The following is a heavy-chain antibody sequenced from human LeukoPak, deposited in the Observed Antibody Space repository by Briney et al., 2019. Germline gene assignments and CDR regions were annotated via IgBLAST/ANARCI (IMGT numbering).Heavy chain of an antibody. CDR1: GFTFSSYG. J-gene: IGHJ4*02. V-gene: IGHV3-7*01. Sequence: SGGSLRLSCAASGFTFSSYGMHWVRQAPGKGLEWVANIKQDGSEKYYVDSVKGRFTISRDNAKNSLYLQMNSLRAEDTAVYYCARPSLNTGSYFDYWGQGILVSVSS. D-gene: IGHD1-26*01. CDR3: ARPSLNTGSYFDY. CDR2: IKQDGSEK.